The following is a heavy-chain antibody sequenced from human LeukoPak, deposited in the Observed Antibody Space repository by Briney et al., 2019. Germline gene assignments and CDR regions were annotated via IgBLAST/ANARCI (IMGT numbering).Heavy chain of an antibody. V-gene: IGHV3-66*01. Sequence: PGGSLRLSCAVSGCTVSSNYMSWVRQAPGKGLEWVSVIYSGGSTYYADSVKGRFTISRDNSKNTLYLQMNSLRAEDTAVYYCASTFYGDSPPYWGQGTLVTVSS. CDR2: IYSGGST. D-gene: IGHD4-17*01. CDR1: GCTVSSNY. J-gene: IGHJ4*02. CDR3: ASTFYGDSPPY.